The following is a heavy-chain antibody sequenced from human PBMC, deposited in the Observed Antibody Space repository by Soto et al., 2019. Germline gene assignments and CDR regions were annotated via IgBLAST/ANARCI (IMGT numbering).Heavy chain of an antibody. J-gene: IGHJ4*02. D-gene: IGHD2-15*01. Sequence: QLVESGGGLVQPGGSLRLSCAASGFTFSDYPMNWVRQAPGKGLEWVPSIRTISSAICFADSVRGRFTISRDNARNSLYLQMTSLRDEDTAVYYCARETPSFDSWGQGTLVTVSS. V-gene: IGHV3-48*02. CDR1: GFTFSDYP. CDR2: IRTISSAI. CDR3: ARETPSFDS.